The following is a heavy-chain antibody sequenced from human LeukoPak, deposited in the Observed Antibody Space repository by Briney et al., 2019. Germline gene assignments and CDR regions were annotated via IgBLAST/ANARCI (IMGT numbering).Heavy chain of an antibody. D-gene: IGHD3-3*01. CDR1: GFTFSSYA. CDR3: ARSRGLLFLGYYYYYGMDV. CDR2: ISGSGGST. J-gene: IGHJ6*02. V-gene: IGHV3-23*01. Sequence: GGSLRLSCAASGFTFSSYAMSWVRQAPGKGLEWVSAISGSGGSTYYADSVKGRFTISGDNSKNTLCLQMNSLRAEDTAVYYCARSRGLLFLGYYYYYGMDVWGQGTTVTVSS.